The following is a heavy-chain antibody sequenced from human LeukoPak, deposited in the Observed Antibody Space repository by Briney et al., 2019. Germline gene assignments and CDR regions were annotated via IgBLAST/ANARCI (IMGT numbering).Heavy chain of an antibody. CDR1: GFMFRDYW. D-gene: IGHD2-2*01. V-gene: IGHV3-7*01. J-gene: IGHJ5*02. CDR2: IRPDGDDK. CDR3: GRWGITAARDR. Sequence: GGSLRLSCAVSGFMFRDYWMAWVRQAPGKGLEWVANIRPDGDDKYYVESVRGRFTISRDNAQNSLSLQMDSLRVEDSAVYHCGRWGITAARDRWGQGTLVSVSS.